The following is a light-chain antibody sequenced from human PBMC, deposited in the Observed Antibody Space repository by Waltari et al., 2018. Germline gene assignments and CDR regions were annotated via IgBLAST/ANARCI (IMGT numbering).Light chain of an antibody. CDR1: SDDIASYPR. V-gene: IGLV2-18*02. Sequence: QSALTQPPSVSGSPGHSVPLPCTGTSDDIASYPRVPWYQQPPGTAPRLIIYEVTYRPSGVPDRFSGSKSGNTASLTISGLQAQDEADYYCSSITGSSTWVFGGGTKLTVL. CDR3: SSITGSSTWV. J-gene: IGLJ3*02. CDR2: EVT.